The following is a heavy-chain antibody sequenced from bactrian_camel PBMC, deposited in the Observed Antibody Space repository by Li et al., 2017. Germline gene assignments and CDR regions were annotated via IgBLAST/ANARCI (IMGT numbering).Heavy chain of an antibody. Sequence: HVQLVESGGGSVQAGGSLRLSCTVSDDTNFCMAWFRQAPGKTEREGVASIDSAGGTVYADSVKGRFFISLSNDRRTVYLQMDNLKPEDSAMYFCAANGYGLAPRTYSHWGRGTQVTVSS. CDR3: AANGYGLAPRTYSH. D-gene: IGHD3*01. CDR1: DDTNFC. J-gene: IGHJ4*01. V-gene: IGHV3S53*01. CDR2: IDSAGGT.